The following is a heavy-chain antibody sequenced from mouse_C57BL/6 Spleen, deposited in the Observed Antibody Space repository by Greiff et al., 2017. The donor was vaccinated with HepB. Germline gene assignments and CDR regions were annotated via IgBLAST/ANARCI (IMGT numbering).Heavy chain of an antibody. V-gene: IGHV1-54*01. CDR1: GYAFTNYL. D-gene: IGHD1-1*01. CDR2: INPGSGGT. Sequence: VKLMESGAELVRPGTSVKVSCKASGYAFTNYLIEWVKQRPGQGLEWIGVINPGSGGTNYNEKFKGKATLTADKSSSTAYMQLSSLTSEDSAVYFCARGGNYEGYFDVWGTGTTVTVSS. CDR3: ARGGNYEGYFDV. J-gene: IGHJ1*03.